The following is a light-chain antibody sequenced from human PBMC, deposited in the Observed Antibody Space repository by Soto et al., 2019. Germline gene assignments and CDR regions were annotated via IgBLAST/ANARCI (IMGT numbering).Light chain of an antibody. Sequence: QSALTQPASVSGSPGQSITISCTGTNSDVGSYNRVSWYQQPPGTAPKLMIFDVNNRPSGVSYRFSGSKSGTSASLAITGLQAEDEADYYCQSYDSSLSGSLVFGGGTKLTVL. CDR1: NSDVGSYNR. J-gene: IGLJ2*01. V-gene: IGLV2-14*01. CDR2: DVN. CDR3: QSYDSSLSGSLV.